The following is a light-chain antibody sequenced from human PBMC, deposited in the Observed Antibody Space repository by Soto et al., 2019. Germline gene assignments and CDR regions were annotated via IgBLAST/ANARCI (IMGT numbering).Light chain of an antibody. Sequence: EIVLTQSPATLSLSPGERATLSCRASQSVSSYLAWYQQKPGQAPRLLIYDASNRATGIPARFSGSGSGTDFTLTISSLEPEAFAVYYCQQRSNWPPTWTFGQGTKV. CDR1: QSVSSY. CDR3: QQRSNWPPTWT. J-gene: IGKJ1*01. CDR2: DAS. V-gene: IGKV3-11*01.